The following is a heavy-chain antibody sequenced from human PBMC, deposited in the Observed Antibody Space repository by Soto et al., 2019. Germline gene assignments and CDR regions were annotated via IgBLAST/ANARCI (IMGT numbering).Heavy chain of an antibody. D-gene: IGHD6-13*01. J-gene: IGHJ4*02. Sequence: QVQLVESGGGVVQPGRSLRLSCTASGFTFSTYGMHWVRQAPGEGLEWVALISYDGSNKYYADSVKGRFTISRDNSKNTLYLQMNSLRVEDTAVYYCAKGWQQLGDYWGQGTLVTVSS. CDR3: AKGWQQLGDY. CDR1: GFTFSTYG. CDR2: ISYDGSNK. V-gene: IGHV3-30*18.